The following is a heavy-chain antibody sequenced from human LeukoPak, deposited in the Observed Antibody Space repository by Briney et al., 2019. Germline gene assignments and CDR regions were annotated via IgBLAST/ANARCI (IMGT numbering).Heavy chain of an antibody. V-gene: IGHV3-53*05. D-gene: IGHD6-19*01. CDR1: GFTFSNAW. J-gene: IGHJ6*03. CDR2: IYSGGST. Sequence: GGSLRLSCAASGFTFSNAWISWVRQAPGRGLEWVSVIYSGGSTYYADSVKGRFTISRDNAKNSLYLQMNSLRSEDTAVYYCARQTLAVAGTFGPFYYYMDVWGKGTTVTVSS. CDR3: ARQTLAVAGTFGPFYYYMDV.